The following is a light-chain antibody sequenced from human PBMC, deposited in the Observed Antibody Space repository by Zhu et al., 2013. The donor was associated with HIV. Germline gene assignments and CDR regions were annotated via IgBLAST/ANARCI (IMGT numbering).Light chain of an antibody. V-gene: IGKV1-17*01. CDR3: QQLNSYPYT. CDR1: QGIRND. CDR2: AAS. J-gene: IGKJ2*01. Sequence: IQMTQSPSSLSASVGDRVTITCRASQGIRNDLAWYQQKPGEAPKLLIYAASSLQSGVPSRFSGSGSGTEFTLTISSLQPEDFATYYCQQLNSYPYTFGQGTKLEIK.